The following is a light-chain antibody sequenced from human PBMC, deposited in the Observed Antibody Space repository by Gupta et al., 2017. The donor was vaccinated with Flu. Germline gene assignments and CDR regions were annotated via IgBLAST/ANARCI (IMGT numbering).Light chain of an antibody. Sequence: ERATLSCRASQSVTPNLAWYQQKPGQAPRLVIYGASTRATGVPARFSGSGSGTEFTLTISSLQSEDSAVYNCQQYNNWPPHTFGQGTKLEIK. CDR2: GAS. CDR3: QQYNNWPPHT. CDR1: QSVTPN. V-gene: IGKV3-15*01. J-gene: IGKJ2*01.